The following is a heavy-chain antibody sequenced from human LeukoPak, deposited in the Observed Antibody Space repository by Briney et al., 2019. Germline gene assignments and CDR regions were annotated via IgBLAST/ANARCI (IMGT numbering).Heavy chain of an antibody. J-gene: IGHJ4*02. Sequence: GGSLRLXCAASGFTFSSYSMNWVRQAPGKGLEWVSSISSSSSYIYYADSVKGRFTISRDNAKNSLYLQMNSLRAEDTAVYYCARDESSGWYYFDYWGQGTLVTVSS. V-gene: IGHV3-21*01. D-gene: IGHD6-19*01. CDR1: GFTFSSYS. CDR3: ARDESSGWYYFDY. CDR2: ISSSSSYI.